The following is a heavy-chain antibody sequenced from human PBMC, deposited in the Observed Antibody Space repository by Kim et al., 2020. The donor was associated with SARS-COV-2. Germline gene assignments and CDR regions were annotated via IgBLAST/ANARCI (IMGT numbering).Heavy chain of an antibody. CDR2: INTNTGNP. J-gene: IGHJ3*02. CDR3: ARDRGDLTTIFGVVIIPGGAFDI. Sequence: ASVKVSCKASGYTFTSYAMNWVRQAPGQGLEWMGWINTNTGNPTYAQGFTGRFVFSLDTSVSTAYLQISSLKAEDTAVYYCARDRGDLTTIFGVVIIPGGAFDIWGQGTMVTVSS. V-gene: IGHV7-4-1*02. CDR1: GYTFTSYA. D-gene: IGHD3-3*01.